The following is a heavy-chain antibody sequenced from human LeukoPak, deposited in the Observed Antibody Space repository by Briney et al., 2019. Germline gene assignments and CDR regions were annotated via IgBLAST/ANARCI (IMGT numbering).Heavy chain of an antibody. D-gene: IGHD6-19*01. Sequence: GASVKVSCKASGGTFSSYAISWVRQAPGQGLEWMGRIIPILGIANYAQKFQGRVTNTADKSTSTAYMELSSLRSEDTAVYYCARDLGPIAVAGPYFDYWGQGTLVTVSS. J-gene: IGHJ4*02. V-gene: IGHV1-69*04. CDR1: GGTFSSYA. CDR2: IIPILGIA. CDR3: ARDLGPIAVAGPYFDY.